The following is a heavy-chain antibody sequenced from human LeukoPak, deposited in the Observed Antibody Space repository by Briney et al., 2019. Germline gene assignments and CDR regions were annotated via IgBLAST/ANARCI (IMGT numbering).Heavy chain of an antibody. V-gene: IGHV3-9*03. Sequence: PGGSLRLSCAASGFTFDDYAVHWVRQAPGKGLEWVSGISWNSGSIGYADSVKGRFTISRDNAKNSLYLQMNSLRAEDMALYYCAKDKGSSWPGYYFDYWGQGTLVTVPS. J-gene: IGHJ4*02. CDR3: AKDKGSSWPGYYFDY. CDR2: ISWNSGSI. CDR1: GFTFDDYA. D-gene: IGHD6-13*01.